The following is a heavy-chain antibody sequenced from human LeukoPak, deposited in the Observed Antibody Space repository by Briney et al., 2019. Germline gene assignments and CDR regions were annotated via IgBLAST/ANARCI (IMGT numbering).Heavy chain of an antibody. J-gene: IGHJ6*03. D-gene: IGHD2-15*01. V-gene: IGHV1-8*01. Sequence: GASVKVSCKVSGYTLTELSMHWVRQATGQGLEWMGWMNPNSGNTGYAQKFQGRVTMTRNTSISTAYMELSSLRSEDTAVYYCARDQKARYCSGGSCYYQGYMDVWGKGTTVTVSS. CDR1: GYTLTELS. CDR3: ARDQKARYCSGGSCYYQGYMDV. CDR2: MNPNSGNT.